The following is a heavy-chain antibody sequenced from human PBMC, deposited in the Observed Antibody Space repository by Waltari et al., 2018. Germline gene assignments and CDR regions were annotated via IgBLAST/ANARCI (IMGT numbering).Heavy chain of an antibody. J-gene: IGHJ4*02. V-gene: IGHV3-21*01. CDR1: GFTFSSYS. Sequence: EVQLVESGGGLVKPGGSLRLSCAASGFTFSSYSMNWVRQAPGTGLEWVSSISSSSNYIYYADSVKGRFTIFRDNAKHSLFLQMNSLRAEDTAVYYCARDFTSWGFDYWGQGTLVTVSS. CDR3: ARDFTSWGFDY. D-gene: IGHD2-2*01. CDR2: ISSSSNYI.